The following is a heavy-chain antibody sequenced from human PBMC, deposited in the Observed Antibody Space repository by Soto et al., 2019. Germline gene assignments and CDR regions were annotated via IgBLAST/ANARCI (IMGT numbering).Heavy chain of an antibody. Sequence: GGSLGLSCAASGFIFSSHWMHWVRQAPGKGLVGVSHIGPDGSNIWEADSVQGRFTSSRDNARNRLYLQMNSLRDEYTAIYYCVRDNNWSFDYWGQGILVTVSS. D-gene: IGHD1-1*01. J-gene: IGHJ4*02. CDR1: GFIFSSHW. CDR2: IGPDGSNI. CDR3: VRDNNWSFDY. V-gene: IGHV3-74*01.